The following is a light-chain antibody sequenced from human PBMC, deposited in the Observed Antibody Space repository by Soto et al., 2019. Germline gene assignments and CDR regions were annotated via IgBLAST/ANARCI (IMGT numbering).Light chain of an antibody. V-gene: IGKV3-15*01. CDR3: QQSNSWPLT. Sequence: EVVMTQSPATLSVSPGERVTLSCRASQRISDNLAWYQQKPGQAPRLLIHGASSRATDIPARFSASGSGTEFTLTINSLQSEDFAVYYCQQSNSWPLTFGQGTKVEFK. CDR2: GAS. CDR1: QRISDN. J-gene: IGKJ1*01.